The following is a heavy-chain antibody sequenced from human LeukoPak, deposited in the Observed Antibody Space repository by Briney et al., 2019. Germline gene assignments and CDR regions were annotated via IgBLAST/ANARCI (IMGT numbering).Heavy chain of an antibody. CDR3: ARIPFTDIAVAVD. Sequence: SDTLSLTCAVSGYSISSSNWWGWIRPPPGKGLEWIGYIYYSGSTYYNPSLKSRVTMSVDTSKNQFSLKLSSVTAVDTAVYYCARIPFTDIAVAVDWGQGTLVTVSS. V-gene: IGHV4-28*01. D-gene: IGHD6-19*01. CDR2: IYYSGST. CDR1: GYSISSSNW. J-gene: IGHJ4*02.